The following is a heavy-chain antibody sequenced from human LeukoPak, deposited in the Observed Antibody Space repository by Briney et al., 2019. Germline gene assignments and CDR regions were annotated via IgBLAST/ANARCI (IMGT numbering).Heavy chain of an antibody. D-gene: IGHD2-8*01. CDR2: ISSSSSYI. Sequence: GGSLRLSCAASGFTFSSYSMNWVRQAPGKGLEWVSSISSSSSYIYYADSVKGRFTISRDNAKNSLYLQMNSLRAEDTAVYYCARARYCTNGVCYTDFDYWGQGTLVTVSS. V-gene: IGHV3-21*01. J-gene: IGHJ4*02. CDR1: GFTFSSYS. CDR3: ARARYCTNGVCYTDFDY.